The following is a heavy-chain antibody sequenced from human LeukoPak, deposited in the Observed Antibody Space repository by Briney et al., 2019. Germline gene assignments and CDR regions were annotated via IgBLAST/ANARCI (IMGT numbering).Heavy chain of an antibody. V-gene: IGHV1-2*02. J-gene: IGHJ4*02. D-gene: IGHD4-11*01. Sequence: ASVKVSCKASGYTFTDYYMHWVRQAPGQGLEWMGWINPNRGGTNYAQKFQGRVTMTRDTSISTVYMELSRLRSDDTAVYYCARGLPPVMKYYFDYWGQGTLVTVSS. CDR1: GYTFTDYY. CDR3: ARGLPPVMKYYFDY. CDR2: INPNRGGT.